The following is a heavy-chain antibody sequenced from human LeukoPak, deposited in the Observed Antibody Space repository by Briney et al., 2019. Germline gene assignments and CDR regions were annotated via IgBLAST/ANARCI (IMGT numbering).Heavy chain of an antibody. CDR3: ARDRAGDYYFDY. D-gene: IGHD6-19*01. Sequence: GGSLRLSCAASGFTVSSNYMSWVRQAPGKGLEWVSVIYSGGSTYYAASVKGRFTISRDNSKNTLYLQMNSLSAEDTAVYYCARDRAGDYYFDYWGQGTLDSVSS. V-gene: IGHV3-66*02. J-gene: IGHJ4*02. CDR1: GFTVSSNY. CDR2: IYSGGST.